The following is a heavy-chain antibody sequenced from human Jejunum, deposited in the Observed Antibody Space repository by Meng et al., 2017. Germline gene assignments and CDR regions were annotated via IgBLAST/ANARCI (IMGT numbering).Heavy chain of an antibody. CDR3: VRDSYVTDIYYGMDV. V-gene: IGHV3-74*01. Sequence: GGSLRLSCAASGFTFSSYWMHWVRQAPGKGLVWVARINTDGSSTSYADSVKGRFTISRDNAKNSLDLQMNSLRAEDTAVYYCVRDSYVTDIYYGMDVWGQGTTVTGSS. J-gene: IGHJ6*01. D-gene: IGHD3-16*01. CDR2: INTDGSST. CDR1: GFTFSSYW.